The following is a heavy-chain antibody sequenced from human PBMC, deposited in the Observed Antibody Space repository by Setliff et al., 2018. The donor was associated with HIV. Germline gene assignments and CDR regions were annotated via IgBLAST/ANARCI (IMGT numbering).Heavy chain of an antibody. CDR1: GGSISSGSYY. J-gene: IGHJ4*02. V-gene: IGHV4-61*09. Sequence: SETLSLTCTVSGGSISSGSYYWSWIRQPAGKGLEWIGHTYSSGSTNYNPSLKSRVTISADTSKNQFSLKLSSVTAADTAVYYCARHDTEYSSYPIDYWGQGNLVTVSS. D-gene: IGHD6-6*01. CDR2: TYSSGST. CDR3: ARHDTEYSSYPIDY.